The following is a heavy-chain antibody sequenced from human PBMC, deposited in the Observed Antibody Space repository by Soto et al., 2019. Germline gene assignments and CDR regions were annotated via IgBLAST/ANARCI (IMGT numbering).Heavy chain of an antibody. V-gene: IGHV1-69*02. CDR1: GNTLNTDT. CDR3: AIGRTGSNGYYWA. Sequence: QVQLVQSGAEVKKPGSSVKVSCKPSGNTLNTDTITWLRQAPGQGLEWMGRIIPVIGVGTYAQKFQDRVTITADKPTTTVYMEVTSLPSEDTSTYYCAIGRTGSNGYYWAWGQGTQVTVS. CDR2: IIPVIGVG. D-gene: IGHD3-22*01. J-gene: IGHJ5*02.